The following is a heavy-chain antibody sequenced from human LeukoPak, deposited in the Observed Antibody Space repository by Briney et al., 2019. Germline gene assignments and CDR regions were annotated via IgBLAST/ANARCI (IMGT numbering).Heavy chain of an antibody. Sequence: GGSLRLSCAASGFTFDDYAMHWVRQAPGKGLEWVSGISWNSGSIGYADSVKGRFTISRDNAKNSLYLQMNSLRAEDTAVYYCAKGDSSGYVYGMDVWGQGTTVTVSS. CDR2: ISWNSGSI. J-gene: IGHJ6*02. D-gene: IGHD3-22*01. CDR3: AKGDSSGYVYGMDV. V-gene: IGHV3-9*01. CDR1: GFTFDDYA.